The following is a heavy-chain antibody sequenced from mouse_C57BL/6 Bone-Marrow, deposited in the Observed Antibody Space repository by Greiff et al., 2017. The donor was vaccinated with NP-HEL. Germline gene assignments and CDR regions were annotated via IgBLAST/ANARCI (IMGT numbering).Heavy chain of an antibody. Sequence: VKLQESGAELVKPGASVKISCKASGYEFSNYWMNWVKQRPGKGLEWIGQIYPGDGDTNYNGKFKDKATLTADKSSSTAYMQLSRLTSEDSAVYFCARGAYWGQGTLVTGSA. CDR3: ARGAY. J-gene: IGHJ3*01. V-gene: IGHV1-80*01. CDR1: GYEFSNYW. CDR2: IYPGDGDT.